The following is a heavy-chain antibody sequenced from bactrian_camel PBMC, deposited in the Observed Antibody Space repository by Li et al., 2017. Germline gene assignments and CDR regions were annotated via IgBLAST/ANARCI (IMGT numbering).Heavy chain of an antibody. CDR1: GYTSSSNC. D-gene: IGHD6*01. J-gene: IGHJ4*01. Sequence: HVQLVESGGAAVQAGGSLTLSCVVSGSGYTSSSNCMAWYRQAPGKEREGVAVIRNDGLTTYADSVKGRFTISKDNAKNILYLQMSSLKPEDTGMYYCAAGPRLYGGSWSFPGWYKYWGQGTQVTVS. CDR2: IRNDGLT. V-gene: IGHV3S57*01. CDR3: AAGPRLYGGSWSFPGWYKY.